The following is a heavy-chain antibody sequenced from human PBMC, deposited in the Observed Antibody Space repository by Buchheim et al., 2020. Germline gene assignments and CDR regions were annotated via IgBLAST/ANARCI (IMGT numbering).Heavy chain of an antibody. D-gene: IGHD2-2*02. CDR1: GLTFSSYG. V-gene: IGHV3-30*02. CDR2: IRYDGSNK. J-gene: IGHJ4*02. CDR3: AKNTWQIDY. Sequence: QVQLVESGGGVVQPGRSLRLSCAASGLTFSSYGMHWVRQAPGKGLEWVAFIRYDGSNKYYGDSVKGRFSISRDNSKNTLYLQMNILSAEDTAVYYCAKNTWQIDYWGQGT.